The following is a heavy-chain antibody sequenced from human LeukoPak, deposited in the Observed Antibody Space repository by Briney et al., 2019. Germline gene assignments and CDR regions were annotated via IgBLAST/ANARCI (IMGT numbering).Heavy chain of an antibody. J-gene: IGHJ5*02. CDR3: ARAKYSSSWYETHNWFDP. Sequence: ASVKVSCKASGYTFTSYGISWVRQAPGQGLEWMGWISAYNGNTNYAQKFQGRVTMTRNTSISTAYMELSSLRSEDTAVYYCARAKYSSSWYETHNWFDPWGQGTLVTVSS. V-gene: IGHV1-18*01. CDR2: ISAYNGNT. D-gene: IGHD6-13*01. CDR1: GYTFTSYG.